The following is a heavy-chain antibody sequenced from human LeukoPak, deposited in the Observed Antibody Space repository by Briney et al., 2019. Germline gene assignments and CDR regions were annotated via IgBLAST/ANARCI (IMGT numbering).Heavy chain of an antibody. D-gene: IGHD6-6*01. CDR1: GFTFSSYG. CDR3: AKALGSSSYNWFDP. Sequence: GGSLRLSCAASGFTFSSYGMHWVRQAPGKGLEWVAFIRYDGSNKYYADSVKGRFTISRDNSKNTLYLQMNSLRAEDTAVYYCAKALGSSSYNWFDPWGQGTLVTVSP. V-gene: IGHV3-30*02. CDR2: IRYDGSNK. J-gene: IGHJ5*02.